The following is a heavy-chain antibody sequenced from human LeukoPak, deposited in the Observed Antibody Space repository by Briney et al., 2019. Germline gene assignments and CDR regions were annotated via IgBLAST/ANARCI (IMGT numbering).Heavy chain of an antibody. J-gene: IGHJ4*02. CDR1: GFTVSSNY. V-gene: IGHV3-23*01. CDR3: AKDRDYYDTGPSDY. D-gene: IGHD3-22*01. CDR2: ISGSGGST. Sequence: GGSLRLSCAASGFTVSSNYMSWVRQAPGKGLEWVSAISGSGGSTYYADSVKGRFTISRDNSKNTLYLQMNSLRAEDTAVYYCAKDRDYYDTGPSDYWGQGTLVTVSS.